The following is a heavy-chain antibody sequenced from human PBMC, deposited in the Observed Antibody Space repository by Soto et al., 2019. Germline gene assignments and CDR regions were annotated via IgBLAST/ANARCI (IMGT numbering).Heavy chain of an antibody. CDR1: GYSFTSYW. V-gene: IGHV5-51*01. CDR3: AKKKAVGGQYFYRKDV. J-gene: IGHJ6*01. Sequence: PGESLKISCKGSGYSFTSYWIGWVRQMPGKGLEWMGIIYPGDSDTRYSPSFQGQVTISADKSISTAYLQWSSLKASDTAMYYWAKKKAVGGQYFYRKDVWGQGTTVTVSS. D-gene: IGHD2-15*01. CDR2: IYPGDSDT.